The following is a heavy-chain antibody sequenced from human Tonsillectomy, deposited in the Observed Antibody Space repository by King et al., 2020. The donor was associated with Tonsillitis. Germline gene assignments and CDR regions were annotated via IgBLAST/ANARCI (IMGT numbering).Heavy chain of an antibody. CDR2: IIPILATA. Sequence: VQLVQSGAEVRKPGSSVKVSCKASGDTFSNNVISWVRQAPGQGLEWMGGIIPILATADYAQKFQGRVTITADKSTSTVYMEMNSLRSEDTAVYYCARDSGTFHFNYYYYMDVWGKGTTVTVSS. J-gene: IGHJ6*03. D-gene: IGHD1-26*01. CDR1: GDTFSNNV. V-gene: IGHV1-69*14. CDR3: ARDSGTFHFNYYYYMDV.